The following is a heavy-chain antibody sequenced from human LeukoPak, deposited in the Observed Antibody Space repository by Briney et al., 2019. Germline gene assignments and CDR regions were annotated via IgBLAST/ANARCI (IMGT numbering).Heavy chain of an antibody. CDR1: GFTFSSFR. J-gene: IGHJ4*02. CDR2: INSDGITT. V-gene: IGHV3-74*01. Sequence: QSGGSMRLSSAAYGFTFSSFRMHWVRQAPGKGPVWISRINSDGITTTYADSVKGRFTISRGNAKNTLYLQMNSLRAEDTAVYYCARTHYGGAYGDYWGQGTLVTVSS. CDR3: ARTHYGGAYGDY. D-gene: IGHD4/OR15-4a*01.